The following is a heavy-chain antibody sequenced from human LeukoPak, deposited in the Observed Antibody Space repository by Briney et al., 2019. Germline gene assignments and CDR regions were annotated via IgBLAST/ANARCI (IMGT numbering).Heavy chain of an antibody. CDR3: ARLGYRSPWAHMDV. CDR2: ISAYNGNT. J-gene: IGHJ6*03. V-gene: IGHV1-18*01. D-gene: IGHD5-18*01. CDR1: GYTFTSYG. Sequence: GAPVKVSCKASGYTFTSYGISWVREAPGQGLEWMEWISAYNGNTNYAQKLQGRDTMTTDTSTSTAYTELRSLRSDDTAVYYCARLGYRSPWAHMDVWGKGTTVTVSS.